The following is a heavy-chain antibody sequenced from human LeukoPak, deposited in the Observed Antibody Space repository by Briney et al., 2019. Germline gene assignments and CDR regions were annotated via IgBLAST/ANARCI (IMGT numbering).Heavy chain of an antibody. D-gene: IGHD4-17*01. Sequence: SETLSLTCTVSGGSISSYYWSWIRQPPGKGLEWIGYIYDSGRSTNCKPSLKSRATISADTSNHQFSLKLSPVTAADTAVYYCAREATVTGDYSYYYAIDVWGQGTTVTVSS. CDR2: IYDSGRST. CDR3: AREATVTGDYSYYYAIDV. CDR1: GGSISSYY. J-gene: IGHJ6*02. V-gene: IGHV4-59*01.